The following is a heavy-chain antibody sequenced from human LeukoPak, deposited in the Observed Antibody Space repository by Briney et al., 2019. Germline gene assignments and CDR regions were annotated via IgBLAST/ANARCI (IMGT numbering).Heavy chain of an antibody. CDR2: TSWNSGSI. CDR1: GFSFDDYA. D-gene: IGHD6-13*01. J-gene: IGHJ4*02. V-gene: IGHV3-9*01. CDR3: AKGYSSSWSLPFDY. Sequence: GGSLRLSCAASGFSFDDYAMHRVRQAPGKGLEWVSGTSWNSGSIGYADSVKGRFTIPKDNVKNSLYLHMNTLRAEDTAFYYCAKGYSSSWSLPFDYWGQGTLVTVSS.